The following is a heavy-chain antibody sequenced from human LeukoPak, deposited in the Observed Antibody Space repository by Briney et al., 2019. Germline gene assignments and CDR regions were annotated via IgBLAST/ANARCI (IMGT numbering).Heavy chain of an antibody. CDR3: ARLTANYYDSSGLFDY. Sequence: ETLSLTCTVSGGSISSYYWSWIRQPPGKGLEWIGYIYYSGSTNYNPSLKSRVTISVDTSKNQFSLKLSSVTAADTAVYYCARLTANYYDSSGLFDYWGQGTLVTVSS. D-gene: IGHD3-22*01. CDR2: IYYSGST. V-gene: IGHV4-59*08. J-gene: IGHJ4*02. CDR1: GGSISSYY.